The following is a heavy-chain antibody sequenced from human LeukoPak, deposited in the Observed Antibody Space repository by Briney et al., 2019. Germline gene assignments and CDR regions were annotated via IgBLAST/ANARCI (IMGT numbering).Heavy chain of an antibody. Sequence: PSETLSLTCTVSGCSLTNGYYWVWIRQPPGKGLEWFGVVYHSGSTYYNPSLRSRVATSVDTSKNQFSLKLSSVTAADTAVYFCARSGPYYYHYLDVWGKGTTVTVSS. CDR2: VYHSGST. J-gene: IGHJ6*03. CDR1: GCSLTNGYY. CDR3: ARSGPYYYHYLDV. V-gene: IGHV4-38-2*02. D-gene: IGHD3-10*01.